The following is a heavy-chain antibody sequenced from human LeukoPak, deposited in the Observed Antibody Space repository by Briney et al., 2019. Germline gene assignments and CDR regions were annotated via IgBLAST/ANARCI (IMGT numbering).Heavy chain of an antibody. CDR3: ARCGVVVAASDNWFDP. J-gene: IGHJ5*02. CDR2: IWYDGSNK. CDR1: GFTFSSYA. V-gene: IGHV3-33*08. D-gene: IGHD2-15*01. Sequence: PGGSLRLSCAASGFTFSSYAMHWVRQAPGKGLEWVAVIWYDGSNKYYADSVKGRFTISRDNSKNTLYLQMNSLRAEDTAVYYCARCGVVVAASDNWFDPWGQGTLVTVSS.